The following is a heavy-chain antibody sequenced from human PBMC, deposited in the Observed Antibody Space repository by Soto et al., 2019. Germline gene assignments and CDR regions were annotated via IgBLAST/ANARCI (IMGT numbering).Heavy chain of an antibody. CDR2: IIPIFGTA. V-gene: IGHV1-69*13. J-gene: IGHJ6*02. Sequence: ASVKVSCKASGGTFSSYAISWVRQAPGQGLEWMGGIIPIFGTANYAQKFQGRVTITADESTSTAYMELSSLRSEDTAVYYCARVSDILTGYHTRSYYYYYGMDVWGQGTTVTVSS. D-gene: IGHD3-9*01. CDR1: GGTFSSYA. CDR3: ARVSDILTGYHTRSYYYYYGMDV.